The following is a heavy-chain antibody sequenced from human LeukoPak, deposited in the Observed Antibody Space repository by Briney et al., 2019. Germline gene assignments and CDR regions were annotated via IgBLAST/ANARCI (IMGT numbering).Heavy chain of an antibody. CDR3: ARLVGTDAFDI. D-gene: IGHD1/OR15-1a*01. J-gene: IGHJ3*02. CDR2: IYYSGGT. CDR1: GGSISSYY. V-gene: IGHV4-59*01. Sequence: SETLSLTCTASGGSISSYYWSWIRQPPGKGLEWIGYIYYSGGTNYNPSLKSRVTISVDTSKNQFSLKLSSVTAEDTAVYYCARLVGTDAFDIWGQGTMVTVSS.